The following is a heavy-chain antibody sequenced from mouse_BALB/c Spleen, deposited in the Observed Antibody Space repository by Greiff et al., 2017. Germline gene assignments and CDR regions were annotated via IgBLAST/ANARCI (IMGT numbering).Heavy chain of an antibody. D-gene: IGHD1-1*02. CDR2: INPSNGGT. CDR1: GYTFTSYY. J-gene: IGHJ4*01. Sequence: QVQLQQSGAELVKPGASVKLSCKASGYTFTSYYMYWVKQRPGQGLEWIGEINPSNGGTNFNEKFKSKATLTVDKSSSTAYMQLSSLTSEDSAVYYCTRWELWGNAMDYWGQGTSVTVSS. CDR3: TRWELWGNAMDY. V-gene: IGHV1S81*02.